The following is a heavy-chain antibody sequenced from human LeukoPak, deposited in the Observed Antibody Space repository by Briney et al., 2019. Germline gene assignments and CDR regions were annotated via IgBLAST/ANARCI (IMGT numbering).Heavy chain of an antibody. Sequence: PGGSLRLSCAASGFTFSSYWMHWVRQAPGKGLVWVSRINSDGSSTSYADSVKGRFTISRHNAKNTLYLQMNSLRAEDTAVYYCAREATDGGWFDPWGQGTLVTVSS. J-gene: IGHJ5*02. D-gene: IGHD3-10*01. CDR3: AREATDGGWFDP. CDR2: INSDGSST. V-gene: IGHV3-74*01. CDR1: GFTFSSYW.